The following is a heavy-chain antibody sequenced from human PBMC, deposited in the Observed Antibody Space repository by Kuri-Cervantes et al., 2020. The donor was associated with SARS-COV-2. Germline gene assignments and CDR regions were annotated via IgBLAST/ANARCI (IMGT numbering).Heavy chain of an antibody. Sequence: GESLKISCAASGFTFNNHAMHWVRQAPGKGLEWVAVISYDGSNKYYADSVKGRFTISRDNSKNTLYLQMNSLRAEDTSVYYCARDSSDSSGYLDYWGQGTLVTVSS. CDR3: ARDSSDSSGYLDY. J-gene: IGHJ4*02. CDR1: GFTFNNHA. CDR2: ISYDGSNK. V-gene: IGHV3-30-3*01. D-gene: IGHD3-22*01.